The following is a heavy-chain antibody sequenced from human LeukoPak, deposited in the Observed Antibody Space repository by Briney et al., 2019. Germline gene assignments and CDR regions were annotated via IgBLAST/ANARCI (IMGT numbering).Heavy chain of an antibody. CDR3: ARGGLGYCSGGSSYERAFDP. CDR1: GGSISSYY. CDR2: IYYSGST. Sequence: SETLSLTCTVSGGSISSYYWSWIRQPPGKGLEWIGYIYYSGSTNYNPSLKSRVTISVDTSKNQFSLKLSSVTAADTAVYYCARGGLGYCSGGSSYERAFDPWGQGTLVTVSS. V-gene: IGHV4-59*01. J-gene: IGHJ5*02. D-gene: IGHD2-15*01.